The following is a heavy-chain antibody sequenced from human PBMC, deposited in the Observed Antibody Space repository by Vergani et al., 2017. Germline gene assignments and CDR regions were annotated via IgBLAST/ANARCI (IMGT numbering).Heavy chain of an antibody. CDR1: VFPFTSYG. CDR3: AKGRAGTTWAPGGFDY. V-gene: IGHV3-30*18. J-gene: IGHJ4*02. CDR2: ISYDGSNK. D-gene: IGHD1-7*01. Sequence: QVQLVESGGGVVQPGRSLTLSCAPSVFPFTSYGLHLFRPAPGNGLEWLAVISYDGSNKYYANSVKGRFTIARDKSKNTLYLQMNSLRAEDTAVYYCAKGRAGTTWAPGGFDYWGQGTLVTVSS.